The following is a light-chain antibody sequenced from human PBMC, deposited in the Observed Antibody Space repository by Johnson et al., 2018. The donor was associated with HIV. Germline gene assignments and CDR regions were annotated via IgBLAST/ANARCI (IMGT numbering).Light chain of an antibody. CDR2: ENN. V-gene: IGLV1-51*02. Sequence: QPVLTQPPSVSAAPGQKVTISCSGSSSNIGNNYVSWYQQFPGTAPKLLIYENNKRPSGIPDRFSGSKSGTSATLGITGLQTGDEADYYCGTWDSSLSALYVFGTGTKVTVL. CDR3: GTWDSSLSALYV. CDR1: SSNIGNNY. J-gene: IGLJ1*01.